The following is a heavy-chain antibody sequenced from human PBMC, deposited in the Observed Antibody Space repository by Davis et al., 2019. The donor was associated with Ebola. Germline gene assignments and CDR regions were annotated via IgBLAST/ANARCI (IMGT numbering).Heavy chain of an antibody. V-gene: IGHV5-51*01. CDR3: ARGGYYYDSSGYYGVVLGDY. Sequence: GGSLRLSCKGSGYSFTSYWIGWVRQMPGKGLEWMGIIYPGDSDTRYSPSFQGQVTISADKSISTAYLQWSSLKASDTAMYYCARGGYYYDSSGYYGVVLGDYWGQGTLVTVSS. CDR1: GYSFTSYW. J-gene: IGHJ4*02. CDR2: IYPGDSDT. D-gene: IGHD3-22*01.